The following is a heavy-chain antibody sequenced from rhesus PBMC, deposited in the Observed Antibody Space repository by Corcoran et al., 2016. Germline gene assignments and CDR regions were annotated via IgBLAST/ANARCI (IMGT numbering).Heavy chain of an antibody. CDR3: ARDAISLDV. V-gene: IGHV4-147*01. J-gene: IGHJ5-2*02. CDR1: GVSLYGNY. CDR2: VSGNSDST. Sequence: QVQLQESGPGLVKPSETLALTCAVSGVSLYGNYWTWIRQSPGKGLEWIGYVSGNSDSTSYNPSLRGRITISKDTSQNQFSLMLTSVTAADTAIYYCARDAISLDVWGRGVLVTVSS.